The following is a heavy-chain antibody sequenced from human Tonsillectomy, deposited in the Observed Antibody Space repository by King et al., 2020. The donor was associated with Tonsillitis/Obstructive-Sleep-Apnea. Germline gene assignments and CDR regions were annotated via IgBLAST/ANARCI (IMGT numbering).Heavy chain of an antibody. V-gene: IGHV3-30*04. D-gene: IGHD3-10*01. Sequence: QLVQSGGGVVQPGRSLRLSCAASGFTFSSYVMHWVRQGPGKGLEWVAVISNDGTNKYHADSVKGRVTISRDNSKNTLYLQMNSLRAEDTAVYYCARDYRGDRGAFDIWGQGTMVTVSS. J-gene: IGHJ3*02. CDR1: GFTFSSYV. CDR2: ISNDGTNK. CDR3: ARDYRGDRGAFDI.